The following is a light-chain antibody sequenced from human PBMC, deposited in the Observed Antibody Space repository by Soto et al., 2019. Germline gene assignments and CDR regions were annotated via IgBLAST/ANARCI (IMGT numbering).Light chain of an antibody. CDR1: QSVSSSY. Sequence: EIVLTQSPGTLSLSPEERATLSCRASQSVSSSYLAWYQQKPGQAPRLLIYGASSRATGIPDRFSGSGSGTDFTLTISRLEPEDFAVYYCQQYGSSLSITFGQGTRLEI. CDR3: QQYGSSLSIT. J-gene: IGKJ5*01. V-gene: IGKV3-20*01. CDR2: GAS.